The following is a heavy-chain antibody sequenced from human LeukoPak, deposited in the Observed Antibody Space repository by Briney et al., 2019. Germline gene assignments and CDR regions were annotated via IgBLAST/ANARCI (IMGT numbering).Heavy chain of an antibody. D-gene: IGHD3-10*01. V-gene: IGHV1-2*02. CDR1: GYTFTGYY. J-gene: IGHJ4*02. Sequence: ASVKVSCKASGYTFTGYYMHWVRQAPGQGLEWMGWINPNSGGTNYAQKFQGRVTMTRDTSISTAYMELSRLRSDDTAAYYCARGVTYYYGSGDYWGQGTLVTVSS. CDR3: ARGVTYYYGSGDY. CDR2: INPNSGGT.